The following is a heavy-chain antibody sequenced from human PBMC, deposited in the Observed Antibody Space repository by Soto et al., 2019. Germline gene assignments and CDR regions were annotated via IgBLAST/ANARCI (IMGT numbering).Heavy chain of an antibody. CDR1: GFTFSSYA. CDR2: ISASGGST. Sequence: QPGGSLRLSCAASGFTFSSYAMSWVRQAPGKGLEWVSAISASGGSTYYADSVKGRFTISRDNSKNTLHMQMNSLRSEDTALYYCAKNPTLLVGNYFDYWGQGTLVTVSS. J-gene: IGHJ4*02. CDR3: AKNPTLLVGNYFDY. V-gene: IGHV3-23*01. D-gene: IGHD6-6*01.